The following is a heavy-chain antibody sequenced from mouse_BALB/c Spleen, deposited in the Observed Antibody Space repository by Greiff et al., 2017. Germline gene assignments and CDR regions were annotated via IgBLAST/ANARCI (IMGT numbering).Heavy chain of an antibody. CDR3: ARVHYYAGYYAMDY. V-gene: IGHV5-17*02. CDR1: GFTFSSFG. CDR2: ISSGSSTI. J-gene: IGHJ4*01. Sequence: EVKLQESGGGLVQPGGSRKLSCAASGFTFSSFGMHWVRQAPEKGLEWVAYISSGSSTIYYADTVKGRFTISRDNPKNTLFLQMTSLRSEDTAMYYCARVHYYAGYYAMDYWGQGTSVTVSS. D-gene: IGHD1-2*01.